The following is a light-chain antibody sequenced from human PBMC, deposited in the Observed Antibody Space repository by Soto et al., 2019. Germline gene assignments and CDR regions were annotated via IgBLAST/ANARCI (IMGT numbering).Light chain of an antibody. CDR3: QQRSNWPIT. CDR1: QSVTKY. CDR2: DAS. V-gene: IGKV3-11*01. Sequence: EIVLTQSPATLSLSPGESATLSCRASQSVTKYLVWYQQKPGQAPRLLISDASYRATGIPARFSGSGSGTDFTLTISSLEPEDFALYYCQQRSNWPITFGQGTPLEIK. J-gene: IGKJ5*01.